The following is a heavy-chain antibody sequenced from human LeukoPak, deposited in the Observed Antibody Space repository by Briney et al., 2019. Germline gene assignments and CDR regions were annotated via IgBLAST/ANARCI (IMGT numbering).Heavy chain of an antibody. J-gene: IGHJ4*02. CDR3: TRDKEVDYYDSSGYYPPFHY. CDR2: IGSEAYGATT. CDR1: GFTFGDYG. V-gene: IGHV3-49*03. Sequence: PGGSLRLSCTASGFTFGDYGMSWLRQAPGKGLEWVGFIGSEAYGATTQYAASVKGRFTISRDDSKSIAYLQMNSLKTEDTAVYYCTRDKEVDYYDSSGYYPPFHYWGQGTLVTVSS. D-gene: IGHD3-22*01.